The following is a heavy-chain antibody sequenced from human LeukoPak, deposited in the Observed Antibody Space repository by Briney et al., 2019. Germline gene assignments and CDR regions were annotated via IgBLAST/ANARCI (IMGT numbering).Heavy chain of an antibody. CDR2: INHSGST. Sequence: SETLSLTCAVYGGSFSGYYWSWIRQPPGKGLEWIGEINHSGSTNYNPSLKSRVTISVDTSKNQFSLKLSSVTAADTAVYYCARLNPITLKWAFDTWGQGTMVTVSS. CDR3: ARLNPITLKWAFDT. V-gene: IGHV4-34*01. D-gene: IGHD3-22*01. CDR1: GGSFSGYY. J-gene: IGHJ3*02.